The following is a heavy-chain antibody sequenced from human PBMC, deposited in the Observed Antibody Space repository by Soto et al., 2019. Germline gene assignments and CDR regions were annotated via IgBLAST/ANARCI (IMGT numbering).Heavy chain of an antibody. J-gene: IGHJ4*02. D-gene: IGHD6-19*01. V-gene: IGHV3-7*01. CDR1: GFTFSSYW. Sequence: VGSLRLSCAASGFTFSSYWMSWVRQAPGKGLEWVANIKQDGSEKYYVDSVKGRFTISRDNAKNSLYLQMNSLRAEDTAVYYCARDLGLSSGRYFDYWGQGTLVTVSS. CDR3: ARDLGLSSGRYFDY. CDR2: IKQDGSEK.